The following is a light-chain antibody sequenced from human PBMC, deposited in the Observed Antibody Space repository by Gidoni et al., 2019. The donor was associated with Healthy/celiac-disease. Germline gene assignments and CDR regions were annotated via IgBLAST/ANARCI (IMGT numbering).Light chain of an antibody. CDR3: QQYNSYQCS. V-gene: IGKV1-5*03. CDR1: QSISSW. J-gene: IGKJ2*04. CDR2: KAS. Sequence: IQLPQSPSTLSASVGDRVTITCRASQSISSWLAWYQQKPGKAPKLLIYKASSLESGVPSRFSGSGSGTEFTLTISSLQPDDFATYYCQQYNSYQCSFGQGTKLEIK.